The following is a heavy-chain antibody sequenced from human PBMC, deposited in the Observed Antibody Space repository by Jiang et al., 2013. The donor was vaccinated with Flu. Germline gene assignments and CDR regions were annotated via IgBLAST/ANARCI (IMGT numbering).Heavy chain of an antibody. Sequence: TLSLTCTVSDDSMSSSAYYWAWIRQSPGKGLEWIGSIYYSGTTYYNPSLKSRVTISADTSKKQFSLKLSSVTASETAVYYCARAVELFRFDYWGRGTLVTVSS. CDR1: DDSMSSSAYY. CDR3: ARAVELFRFDY. V-gene: IGHV4-39*01. CDR2: IYYSGTT. J-gene: IGHJ4*02. D-gene: IGHD1-7*01.